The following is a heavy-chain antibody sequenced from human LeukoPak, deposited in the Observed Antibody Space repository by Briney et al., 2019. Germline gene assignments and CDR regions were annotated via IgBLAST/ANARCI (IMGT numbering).Heavy chain of an antibody. V-gene: IGHV7-4-1*02. J-gene: IGHJ3*02. CDR3: ARETGVELEDPGAFDI. CDR1: GYTFTSYA. D-gene: IGHD1-1*01. Sequence: ASVKVSCKASGYTFTSYAMNWVRQAPGQGLEWMGWINTNTGNPTYAQGFTGRFVFSLDTSVSTAYLQISSLKAEDTAVYYCARETGVELEDPGAFDIWGQGTMVTVSS. CDR2: INTNTGNP.